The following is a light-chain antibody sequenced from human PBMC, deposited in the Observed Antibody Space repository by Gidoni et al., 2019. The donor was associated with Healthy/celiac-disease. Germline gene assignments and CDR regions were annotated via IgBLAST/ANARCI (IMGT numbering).Light chain of an antibody. Sequence: QSALTQPRSVSGSPGQSVTISCTGTSSDVGGYNYVSWYQQHPGKAPKLMIYDVSKRPSGVPDRFSGSKSGNTASLTISGLQAEDEADYYCCSYAGRVPFGGGTKLTVL. CDR1: SSDVGGYNY. CDR3: CSYAGRVP. V-gene: IGLV2-11*01. J-gene: IGLJ3*02. CDR2: DVS.